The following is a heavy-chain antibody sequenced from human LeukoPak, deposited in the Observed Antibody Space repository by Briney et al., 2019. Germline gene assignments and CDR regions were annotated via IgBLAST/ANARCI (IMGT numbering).Heavy chain of an antibody. CDR1: GFTFSSYG. V-gene: IGHV3-21*06. CDR2: ISSRSSYI. CDR3: ARQYYDIWSGYYTADYYFDD. Sequence: GGSLRLSCAASGFTFSSYGMNWVRQAPGKGLEWVSSISSRSSYIYYADSVKGRFTISRGNAKNSLYLQLNSLRAEDTAVYYCARQYYDIWSGYYTADYYFDDWGQGTLVTVSS. J-gene: IGHJ4*02. D-gene: IGHD3-3*01.